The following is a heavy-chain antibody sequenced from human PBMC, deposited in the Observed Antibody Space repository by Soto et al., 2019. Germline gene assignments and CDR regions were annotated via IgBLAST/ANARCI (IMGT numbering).Heavy chain of an antibody. Sequence: GGSLRLSCAASGFTCSGVSMNWVRQAPGKGLEWVSSVTSSPSSMFYADSVKGRFTISRDDAKDSLFLQMNSLRADDTPVYYCATEAYFARSGYVLDYWGLGTLVTVSS. V-gene: IGHV3-21*01. CDR3: ATEAYFARSGYVLDY. J-gene: IGHJ4*02. CDR1: GFTCSGVS. CDR2: VTSSPSSM. D-gene: IGHD3-22*01.